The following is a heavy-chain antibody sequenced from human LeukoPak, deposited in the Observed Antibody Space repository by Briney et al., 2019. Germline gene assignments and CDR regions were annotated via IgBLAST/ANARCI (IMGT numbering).Heavy chain of an antibody. Sequence: GGSLRLSCAASGFTFSSYSMNWGRQAPGKGVGGGSAISSSSSYIYYADSVKGRFTISRDNAKNSLYLQMNSLRAEHTAVYYCARDRGYSGYGEIDYWGQGTLVTVSS. J-gene: IGHJ4*02. CDR2: ISSSSSYI. D-gene: IGHD5-12*01. CDR3: ARDRGYSGYGEIDY. V-gene: IGHV3-21*01. CDR1: GFTFSSYS.